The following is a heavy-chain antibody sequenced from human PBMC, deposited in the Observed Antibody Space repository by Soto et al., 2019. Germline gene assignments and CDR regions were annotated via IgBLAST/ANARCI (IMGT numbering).Heavy chain of an antibody. D-gene: IGHD4-17*01. CDR1: GGSISSSSYY. CDR3: ARAFPTVVTVDS. J-gene: IGHJ4*02. CDR2: IYYSGST. Sequence: PSETLSLTCTVSGGSISSSSYYWGWIRQPPGKGLEWIGSIYYSGSTYYNPSLKSRVTISVDTSKNQFSLKLSSVTAADTAVYFFARAFPTVVTVDSWGQGTLVTVSS. V-gene: IGHV4-39*01.